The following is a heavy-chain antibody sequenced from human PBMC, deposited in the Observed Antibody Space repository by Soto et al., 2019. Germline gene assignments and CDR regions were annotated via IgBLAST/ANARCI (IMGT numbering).Heavy chain of an antibody. CDR1: GYTFTSYG. CDR2: ISAYRGHT. CDR3: AREGHYGSGSYYVGYFYNGMDV. J-gene: IGHJ6*02. D-gene: IGHD3-10*01. V-gene: IGHV1-18*01. Sequence: QVQLVQSGAEVKKPGASVKVSCKASGYTFTSYGISWVRQAPGQGLEWMGWISAYRGHTKYAQKVQDRVTMTTDTSTSTASMELRSLRSDDTAVYYCAREGHYGSGSYYVGYFYNGMDVWGQGTTVTVSS.